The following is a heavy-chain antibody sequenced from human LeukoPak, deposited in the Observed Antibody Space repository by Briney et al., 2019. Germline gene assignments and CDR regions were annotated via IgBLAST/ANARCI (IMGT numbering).Heavy chain of an antibody. V-gene: IGHV1-18*01. CDR2: ISAYNGKT. CDR1: GYSFVSYG. J-gene: IGHJ4*01. D-gene: IGHD1-14*01. Sequence: ASVNVSCKASGYSFVSYGINWVRQAPGQGLEWMGWISAYNGKTDVAQKLRGRVTMTTDTSTSTAYMELRGLRSDDTAVYYCKRDFRGKNNWDHRLDHRGPGTLLTVSS. CDR3: KRDFRGKNNWDHRLDH.